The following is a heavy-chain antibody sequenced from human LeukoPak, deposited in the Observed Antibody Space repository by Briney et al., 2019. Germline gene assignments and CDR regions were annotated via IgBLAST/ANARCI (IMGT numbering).Heavy chain of an antibody. CDR2: ISSSGTAI. Sequence: GGSLRLSCAASGFTFSSYEMNWVRQAPGKGLEWVSYISSSGTAIYYADSVKGRFTISRDNAKSSLYLQMNSLRAEDTAVYYCARAGYSMDTEYFQHWGQGTLVTVSS. D-gene: IGHD5-18*01. CDR3: ARAGYSMDTEYFQH. J-gene: IGHJ1*01. V-gene: IGHV3-48*03. CDR1: GFTFSSYE.